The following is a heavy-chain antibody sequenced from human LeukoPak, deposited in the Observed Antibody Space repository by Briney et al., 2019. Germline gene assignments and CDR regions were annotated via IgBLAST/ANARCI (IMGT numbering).Heavy chain of an antibody. CDR2: IYYSGST. Sequence: PSETLSLTCTVSGGSISSSSYYWGWIRQPPGKGLEWIGSIYYSGSTYYNPSLKSRVTISVDTSKNQFSLKLSSVTAADTAVYYCAREFNNYYDFWSGYNRRGNWFDPWGQGTLVTVSS. J-gene: IGHJ5*02. V-gene: IGHV4-39*07. CDR1: GGSISSSSYY. D-gene: IGHD3-3*01. CDR3: AREFNNYYDFWSGYNRRGNWFDP.